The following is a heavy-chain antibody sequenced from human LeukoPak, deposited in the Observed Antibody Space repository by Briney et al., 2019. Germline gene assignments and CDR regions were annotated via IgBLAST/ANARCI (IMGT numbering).Heavy chain of an antibody. V-gene: IGHV3-21*01. CDR3: AREWVVADNRIDY. CDR2: ISSSSSYI. CDR1: GFTFSSYS. D-gene: IGHD2-15*01. J-gene: IGHJ4*02. Sequence: PGRSLRLSCAVSGFTFSSYSMNWVRQAPGKGLEWVSSISSSSSYIYYADSVKGRFTISRDNAKNSLYLQMNSLRAEDTAVYYCAREWVVADNRIDYWGQGTLVTVSS.